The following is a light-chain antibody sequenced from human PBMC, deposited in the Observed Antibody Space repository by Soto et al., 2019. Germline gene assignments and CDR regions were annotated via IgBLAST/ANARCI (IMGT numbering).Light chain of an antibody. CDR3: SSYTTSTSFIL. Sequence: QSALTQPASVSGSPGQSITISCTGTSSDIGNYDFVSWYQQVPGTAPKAMIYEVSSRPSGVSNRCSGCKSGNTASLTISGLQAEDEAYYYCSSYTTSTSFILFGGGTKLTVL. CDR1: SSDIGNYDF. CDR2: EVS. J-gene: IGLJ2*01. V-gene: IGLV2-14*01.